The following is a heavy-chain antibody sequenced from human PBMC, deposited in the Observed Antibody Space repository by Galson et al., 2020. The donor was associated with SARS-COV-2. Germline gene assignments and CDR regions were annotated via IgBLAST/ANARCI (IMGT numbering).Heavy chain of an antibody. CDR1: GSSFTNYW. CDR2: IYPDASNT. Sequence: GESLKISCKASGSSFTNYWIGWVRQMPGKGLEWLGIIYPDASNTKYSPSFQGQVTISADKSISTAFLQWSSLKASDTAMYYCARHGASSGWYEGIDYWGQGTLVTVSS. CDR3: ARHGASSGWYEGIDY. D-gene: IGHD6-19*01. J-gene: IGHJ4*02. V-gene: IGHV5-51*01.